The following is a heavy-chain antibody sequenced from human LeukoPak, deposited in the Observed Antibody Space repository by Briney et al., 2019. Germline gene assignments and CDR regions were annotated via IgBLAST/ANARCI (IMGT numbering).Heavy chain of an antibody. D-gene: IGHD1-26*01. V-gene: IGHV3-43D*03. CDR2: ISWDGGST. J-gene: IGHJ4*02. CDR1: GFTFDDYA. Sequence: GGSLRLSCAASGFTFDDYAMHWVRQAPGKGLEWVSLISWDGGSTYYADSVKGRFTISRDNSKNSLYLQMNSLRAEDTALYYCAKGGGSYARNDFDYWGQGTLVTVSS. CDR3: AKGGGSYARNDFDY.